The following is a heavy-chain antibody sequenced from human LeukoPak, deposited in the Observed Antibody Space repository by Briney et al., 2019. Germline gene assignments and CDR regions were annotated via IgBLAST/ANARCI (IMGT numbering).Heavy chain of an antibody. CDR2: IIPIFGTA. J-gene: IGHJ3*02. Sequence: SVKVSCKASGGTFSSYAISWVRQAPGQGLEWMGGIIPIFGTANYAQKFQGRVTITADESTSTAYMELSSLRSEDTAVHYCASQPGYGDAFDIWGQGTMVTVSS. D-gene: IGHD6-13*01. V-gene: IGHV1-69*01. CDR1: GGTFSSYA. CDR3: ASQPGYGDAFDI.